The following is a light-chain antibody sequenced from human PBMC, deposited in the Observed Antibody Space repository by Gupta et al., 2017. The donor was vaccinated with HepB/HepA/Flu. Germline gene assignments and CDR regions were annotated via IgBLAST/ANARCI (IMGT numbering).Light chain of an antibody. J-gene: IGKJ1*01. CDR3: KQDKSAPRT. Sequence: DIQMTQSPSSLSASVGDRVTITCRASQSISNYLDWYQQKPGKSPKLLIYDASTLQSGVPSRFSGSGSGTDFTLTISRVEAEDVATYYCKQDKSAPRTFGQGTKVEIK. V-gene: IGKV1-27*01. CDR1: QSISNY. CDR2: DAS.